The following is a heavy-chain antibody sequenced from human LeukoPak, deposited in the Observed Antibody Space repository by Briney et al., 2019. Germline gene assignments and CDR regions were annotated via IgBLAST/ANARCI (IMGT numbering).Heavy chain of an antibody. CDR3: ARDRNYYGSGSYLGDFDY. D-gene: IGHD3-10*01. CDR2: IIPIFGTA. J-gene: IGHJ4*02. V-gene: IGHV1-69*13. CDR1: GGTFSSYA. Sequence: ASVKVSCKASGGTFSSYAISWVRQAPGQGLEWMGGIIPIFGTANYAQKFQGRVTITADESTSTAYMELSSLSSEDTAVYYCARDRNYYGSGSYLGDFDYWGQGTLVTVSS.